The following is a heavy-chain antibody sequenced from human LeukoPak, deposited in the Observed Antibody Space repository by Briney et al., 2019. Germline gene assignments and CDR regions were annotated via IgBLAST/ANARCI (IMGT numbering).Heavy chain of an antibody. V-gene: IGHV1-2*02. CDR3: TRDSMAGGGIRKWDYTNYFDY. J-gene: IGHJ4*02. D-gene: IGHD4-11*01. CDR1: GYTFTGYY. Sequence: ASVKVSCKASGYTFTGYYMHWVRQAPGQGLEWMGWINPNSGGTNYAQKFQGRVTMTRDTSISTAYMELSRLRSDDTAVYYCTRDSMAGGGIRKWDYTNYFDYWGQGTLVTVSS. CDR2: INPNSGGT.